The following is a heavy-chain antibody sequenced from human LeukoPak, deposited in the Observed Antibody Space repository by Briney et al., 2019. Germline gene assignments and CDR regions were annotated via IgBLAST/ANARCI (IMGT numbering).Heavy chain of an antibody. Sequence: GGSLRLSCAASGFPFSSYSMNWVRQAPGKGLEWVSSISSSSSYIYYADSVKGRFTISRDNAKNSLYLQMNGLRAEDTAVYYCARRRRGQPDAFDIWGQGTMVTVSS. CDR2: ISSSSSYI. J-gene: IGHJ3*02. D-gene: IGHD6-13*01. CDR1: GFPFSSYS. V-gene: IGHV3-21*01. CDR3: ARRRRGQPDAFDI.